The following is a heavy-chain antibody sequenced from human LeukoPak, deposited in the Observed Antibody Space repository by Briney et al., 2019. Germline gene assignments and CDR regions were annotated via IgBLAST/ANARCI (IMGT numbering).Heavy chain of an antibody. V-gene: IGHV4-59*01. J-gene: IGHJ5*02. CDR2: IYYSGST. Sequence: TSETLSLTCTVSGGSISSYYWSWIRQPPGKGLEWIGYIYYSGSTNYNPSLKSRVTISVDTSKNQFSLKLSSVTAADTAVYYCARYSKYYDFWSGFDPWGQGNLVPVSS. CDR3: ARYSKYYDFWSGFDP. CDR1: GGSISSYY. D-gene: IGHD3-3*01.